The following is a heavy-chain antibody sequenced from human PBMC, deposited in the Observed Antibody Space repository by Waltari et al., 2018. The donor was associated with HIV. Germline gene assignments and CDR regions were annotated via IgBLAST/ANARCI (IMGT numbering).Heavy chain of an antibody. CDR1: GFPFRDSH. CDR2: IKRRGDNYAT. V-gene: IGHV3-73*01. CDR3: ALYGFGPRYSGMDV. J-gene: IGHJ6*02. Sequence: EVQLVESGGVLVQPGRSLKVSCAASGFPFRDSHINWVRQASGRGREWVGRIKRRGDNYATAECASVKGRFTISSDDSKNTADLQMNSLKTEETAIYYCALYGFGPRYSGMDVWGQGTTVTVSS. D-gene: IGHD2-8*01.